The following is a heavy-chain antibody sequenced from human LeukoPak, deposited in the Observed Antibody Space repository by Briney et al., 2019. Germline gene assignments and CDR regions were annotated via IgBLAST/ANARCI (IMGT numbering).Heavy chain of an antibody. D-gene: IGHD1-1*01. CDR1: GYTFTSYY. V-gene: IGHV1-46*03. CDR2: INPSGGST. CDR3: ARGETGTWLDY. Sequence: ASVKVSCKASGYTFTSYYIHWVRQAPGQGLESMGIINPSGGSTSYSQKFQGRVTMTRDTSTTTVYMNLSSLRSEDTAVYYCARGETGTWLDYWGQGTLVTASS. J-gene: IGHJ4*02.